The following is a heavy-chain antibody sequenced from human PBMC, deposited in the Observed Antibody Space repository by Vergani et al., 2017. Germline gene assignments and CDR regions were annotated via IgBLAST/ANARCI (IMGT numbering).Heavy chain of an antibody. D-gene: IGHD3-22*01. CDR1: GGSISSSSYY. CDR3: AREFDYYDSSGYFFDY. CDR2: IYYSWST. J-gene: IGHJ4*02. Sequence: QLQLQESGPGLVKPSETLSLTCTVSGGSISSSSYYWGWIRQPPGKGLEWIGSIYYSWSTYYNPSLKSRVTISVDTSKNQFSLKLSSVTAADTAVYYCAREFDYYDSSGYFFDYWGQGTLVTVSS. V-gene: IGHV4-39*07.